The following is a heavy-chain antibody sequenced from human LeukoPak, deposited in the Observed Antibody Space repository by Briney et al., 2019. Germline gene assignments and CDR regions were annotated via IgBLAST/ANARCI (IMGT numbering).Heavy chain of an antibody. CDR1: GFTFSSYA. CDR3: ARDGDSGSAFDI. Sequence: GGSLRLSCAASGFTFSSYAMSWVRQAPGKGLEWVAVIWYDGSNKYYADSVKGRFTISRDNSKNTLYLQMNSLRAEDTAVYYCARDGDSGSAFDIWGQGTMVTVSS. J-gene: IGHJ3*02. D-gene: IGHD1-26*01. CDR2: IWYDGSNK. V-gene: IGHV3-33*01.